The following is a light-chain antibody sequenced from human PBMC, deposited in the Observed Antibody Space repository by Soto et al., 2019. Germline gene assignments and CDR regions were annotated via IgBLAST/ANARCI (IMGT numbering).Light chain of an antibody. CDR2: KAS. Sequence: DIQMTQSPSTLSASVGDTVTITCRASQSVSRWLNWYQQKSGKAPRLLIYKASNLEIGVPSRFSGSGSGTEFILTINSLQPADSATYYCQQFNSKVWTFGQGTKVDIK. J-gene: IGKJ1*01. V-gene: IGKV1-5*01. CDR3: QQFNSKVWT. CDR1: QSVSRW.